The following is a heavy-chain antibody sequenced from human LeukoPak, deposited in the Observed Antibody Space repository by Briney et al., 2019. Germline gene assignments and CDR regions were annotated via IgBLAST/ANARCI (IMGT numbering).Heavy chain of an antibody. V-gene: IGHV3-33*06. J-gene: IGHJ4*02. CDR3: AKVVQYTASTGTGLDY. CDR1: GFTFSHYG. Sequence: GGSLRLSCAASGFTFSHYGMHWVRQAPGKGLDWVAVIWYDGSYKYYADSVKGRFTISRDNSKNTLYLQMSSLRAEDTAIYFCAKVVQYTASTGTGLDYWGQGTLVTVSS. D-gene: IGHD6-13*01. CDR2: IWYDGSYK.